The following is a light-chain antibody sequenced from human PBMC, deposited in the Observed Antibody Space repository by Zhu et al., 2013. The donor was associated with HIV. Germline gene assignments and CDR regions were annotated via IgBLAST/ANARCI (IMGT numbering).Light chain of an antibody. CDR2: GNT. J-gene: IGLJ2*01. CDR1: SSNIGAGYD. V-gene: IGLV1-40*01. CDR3: ATWDDSLNGPV. Sequence: QSVLTQPPSVSGAPGQRVTISCTGGSSNIGAGYDVHWYQQVPGTAPKILIYGNTNRPSGVPDRFSGSKSGTSASLAISGLRSEDEADYYCATWDDSLNGPVFGGGTKLTVL.